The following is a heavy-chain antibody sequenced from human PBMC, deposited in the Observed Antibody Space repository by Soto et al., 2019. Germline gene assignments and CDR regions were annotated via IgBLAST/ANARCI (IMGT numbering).Heavy chain of an antibody. CDR2: IYYSGST. Sequence: SETLSLTCTVSGGSISSYYWSWIRQPPGKGLEWIGYIYYSGSTNYNPSLKSRVTISVDTSKNQFSLKLSSVTAADTAVYYCARADYYDSSGPPAYWGQGTLVTVSS. CDR3: ARADYYDSSGPPAY. D-gene: IGHD3-22*01. V-gene: IGHV4-59*08. J-gene: IGHJ4*02. CDR1: GGSISSYY.